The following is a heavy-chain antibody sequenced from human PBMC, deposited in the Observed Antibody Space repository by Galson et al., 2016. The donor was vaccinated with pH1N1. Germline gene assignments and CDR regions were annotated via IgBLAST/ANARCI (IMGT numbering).Heavy chain of an antibody. V-gene: IGHV3-23*01. CDR1: GFTFSTFV. J-gene: IGHJ4*02. CDR3: ASGCSDNTCSSTFDY. Sequence: SLRLSCAASGFTFSTFVMHWVRQAPGKGLEWVSNINAGSGKIYYADSVKGRFTISRDDSKNTLSLQMNSLRAEDTAVYYCASGCSDNTCSSTFDYWGQGALVTVSS. CDR2: INAGSGKI. D-gene: IGHD2-15*01.